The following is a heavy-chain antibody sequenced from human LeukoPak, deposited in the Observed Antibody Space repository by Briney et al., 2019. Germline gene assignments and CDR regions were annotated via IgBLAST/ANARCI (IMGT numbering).Heavy chain of an antibody. J-gene: IGHJ5*02. D-gene: IGHD3-10*01. CDR3: ARDLGSYYYGSGDNWFDP. CDR1: GYTFIAYS. V-gene: IGHV1-18*04. CDR2: ISAYNGNT. Sequence: GASVKVSCKASGYTFIAYSLHWVRQAPGQGLEWMGGISAYNGNTNYAQKLQGRVTMTTDTSTSTAYMELRSLRSDDTAVYYCARDLGSYYYGSGDNWFDPWGQGTLVTVSS.